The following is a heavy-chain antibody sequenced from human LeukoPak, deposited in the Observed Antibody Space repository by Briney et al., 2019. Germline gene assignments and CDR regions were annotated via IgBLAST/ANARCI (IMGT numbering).Heavy chain of an antibody. CDR1: GYTFTGHY. J-gene: IGHJ2*01. D-gene: IGHD6-19*01. CDR2: IIPIFGTA. V-gene: IGHV1-69*13. CDR3: ARAEGEWLADWYFDL. Sequence: ASVKVSCKASGYTFTGHYMHWVRQAPGQGLEWMGGIIPIFGTANYAQKFQGRVTITADESTSTAYMELSSLRSEDTAVYYCARAEGEWLADWYFDLWGRGTLVTVSS.